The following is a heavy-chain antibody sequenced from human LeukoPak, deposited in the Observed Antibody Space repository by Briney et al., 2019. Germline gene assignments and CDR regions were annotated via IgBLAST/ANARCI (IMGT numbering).Heavy chain of an antibody. CDR2: ISYDGGQN. Sequence: GRSLRLSCAASGFTFSDYTMHWVRQAPGKGLEWVAVISYDGGQNYHADSVKGRFTISRDNSKNTVSLQMNSLRAEDTAVFYCARANSSSWHYFDYWGQGTLVTVSS. V-gene: IGHV3-30*04. CDR3: ARANSSSWHYFDY. D-gene: IGHD6-13*01. J-gene: IGHJ4*02. CDR1: GFTFSDYT.